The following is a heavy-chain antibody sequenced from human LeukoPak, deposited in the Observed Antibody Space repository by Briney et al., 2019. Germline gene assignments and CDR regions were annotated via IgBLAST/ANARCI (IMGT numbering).Heavy chain of an antibody. D-gene: IGHD6-19*01. V-gene: IGHV3-21*04. CDR3: AGDKTTGGWYEFDY. Sequence: PGGSLRLSCAASGFTFSSYSMNWVRQAPGKGLEWVSSISSSSSYIFYVDSVKGRFTISRDNAKNSLYLQMNSLRAEDTAVYYCAGDKTTGGWYEFDYWGQGTLVTVSS. CDR2: ISSSSSYI. CDR1: GFTFSSYS. J-gene: IGHJ4*02.